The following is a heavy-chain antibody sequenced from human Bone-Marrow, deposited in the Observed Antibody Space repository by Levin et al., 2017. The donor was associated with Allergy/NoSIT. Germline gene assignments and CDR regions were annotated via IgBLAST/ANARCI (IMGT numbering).Heavy chain of an antibody. V-gene: IGHV3-23*01. CDR3: ARERAAGSTFLGGSHNDY. Sequence: GGSLRLSCVSSGFTFSSYAMNWVRQAPGRGLEWVSAISSSGLNTYYADSVEGRFTVSRDNSKNTLYLQMSTLRGDDTAVYYCARERAAGSTFLGGSHNDYWGQGTLVTVSS. CDR1: GFTFSSYA. CDR2: ISSSGLNT. D-gene: IGHD2-15*01. J-gene: IGHJ4*02.